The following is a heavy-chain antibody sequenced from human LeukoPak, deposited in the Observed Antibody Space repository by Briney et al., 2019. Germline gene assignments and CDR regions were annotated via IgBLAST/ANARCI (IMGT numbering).Heavy chain of an antibody. Sequence: ASVKVSCKASGYTFTRYAINWLQQAPGQGLEWTGWINMYTANPAYAQGFTERFVFSLDTSVTTAYLQISNLKTEDTAVYYCARHDNDDDFDYWGQGTLVTVSS. D-gene: IGHD3-16*01. V-gene: IGHV7-4-1*02. CDR2: INMYTANP. J-gene: IGHJ4*02. CDR1: GYTFTRYA. CDR3: ARHDNDDDFDY.